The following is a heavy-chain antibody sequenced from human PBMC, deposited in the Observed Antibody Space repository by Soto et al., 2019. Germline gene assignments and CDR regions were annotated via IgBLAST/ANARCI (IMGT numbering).Heavy chain of an antibody. CDR1: GFTFSSYA. CDR3: AKEALWFGESPNNWFDP. CDR2: ISGSGGST. V-gene: IGHV3-23*01. J-gene: IGHJ5*02. Sequence: EVQLLESGGGLVQPGGSLRLSCAASGFTFSSYAMSWVRQAPGKGLEWVSAISGSGGSTYYADSVKGRFTISRDNSKNTLYLQMNSLRAEDTAVYYCAKEALWFGESPNNWFDPWGQGTLVTVSA. D-gene: IGHD3-10*01.